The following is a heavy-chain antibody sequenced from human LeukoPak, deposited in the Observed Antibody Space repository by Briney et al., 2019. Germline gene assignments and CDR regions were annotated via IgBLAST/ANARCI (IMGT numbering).Heavy chain of an antibody. Sequence: GGSLRLSCAASGFTFSSYNMNWVRQAPGKGLEWVSVIYSGGSTYYADSVKGRFTISRDNSKNTLYLQMNSLRAEDTAVYYCARDAGMDVWGQGTTVTVSS. V-gene: IGHV3-53*01. CDR2: IYSGGST. CDR3: ARDAGMDV. CDR1: GFTFSSYN. J-gene: IGHJ6*02.